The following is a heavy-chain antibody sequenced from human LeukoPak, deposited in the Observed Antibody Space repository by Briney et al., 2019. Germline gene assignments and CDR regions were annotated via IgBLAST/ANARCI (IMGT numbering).Heavy chain of an antibody. J-gene: IGHJ4*02. Sequence: ASETLSLTCNVSGDSIRSSTYYWTWIRQLPGKGLEWIGYIYYSGSAYYNPSLKSRLSISVYTSKNQFSLRLSSVTAADTAVYYCARDNSGYYSFDYWGQGTLVTVSS. D-gene: IGHD3-22*01. CDR2: IYYSGSA. CDR1: GDSIRSSTYY. CDR3: ARDNSGYYSFDY. V-gene: IGHV4-31*03.